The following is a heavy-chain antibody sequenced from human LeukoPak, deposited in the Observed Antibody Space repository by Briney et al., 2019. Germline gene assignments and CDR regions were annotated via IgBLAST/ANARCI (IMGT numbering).Heavy chain of an antibody. Sequence: PGGSLRLSCVASGFTFSSYSMNWVRQAPGKGLEWVSSIDTSSSYIYYSDSVKGRFTISRDNAKNSLYLQMNSLRAEDTAVYYCARELGLRWSPYYYYGMDVWGQGTTVTVSS. CDR1: GFTFSSYS. CDR3: ARELGLRWSPYYYYGMDV. D-gene: IGHD5-12*01. V-gene: IGHV3-21*01. CDR2: IDTSSSYI. J-gene: IGHJ6*02.